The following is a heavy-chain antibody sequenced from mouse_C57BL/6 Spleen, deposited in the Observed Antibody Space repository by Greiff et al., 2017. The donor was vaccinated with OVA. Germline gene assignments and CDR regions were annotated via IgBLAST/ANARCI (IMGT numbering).Heavy chain of an antibody. V-gene: IGHV1-18*01. CDR2: INPNNGGT. Sequence: EVQLQQSGPELVKPGASVKIPCKASGYTFTDYNMDWVKQSHGKSLEWIGDINPNNGGTIYNQKFKGKATLTVDKSSSTAYMELRSLTSEDTAVYYCARVPIYYYGSSWYFEVWGTGPRSPSPQ. D-gene: IGHD1-1*01. CDR3: ARVPIYYYGSSWYFEV. CDR1: GYTFTDYN. J-gene: IGHJ1*03.